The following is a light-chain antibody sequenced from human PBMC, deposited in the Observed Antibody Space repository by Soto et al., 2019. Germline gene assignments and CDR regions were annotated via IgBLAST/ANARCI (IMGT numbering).Light chain of an antibody. J-gene: IGKJ2*01. CDR3: QQYSCNSFT. Sequence: DIQLTQSPSTLSASVGDRVNITCRASQSVFIWLAWYQQKPGRAPKLLIFDGTDLESGAAARFSGDGSGTEFTLTISSLQPDEFATYCCQQYSCNSFTFGQGTKPEI. V-gene: IGKV1-5*01. CDR1: QSVFIW. CDR2: DGT.